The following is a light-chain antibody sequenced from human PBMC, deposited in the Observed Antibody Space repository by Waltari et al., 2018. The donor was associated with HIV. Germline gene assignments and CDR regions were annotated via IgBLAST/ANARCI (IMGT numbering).Light chain of an antibody. Sequence: DIVLTQSPLSLTVTPGEPASISCRSSQSLLHSNGFHHLDWYLQKPGQSPQLLIYLPSNRAAGVPARFSGSGSGTDFTLKINRVEAGYVGIYYCMQGLQTPQVTFGGGTRVEI. CDR2: LPS. V-gene: IGKV2-28*01. CDR3: MQGLQTPQVT. J-gene: IGKJ4*01. CDR1: QSLLHSNGFHH.